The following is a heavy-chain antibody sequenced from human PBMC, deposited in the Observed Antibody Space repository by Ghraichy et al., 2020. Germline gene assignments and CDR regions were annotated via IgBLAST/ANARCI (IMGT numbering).Heavy chain of an antibody. V-gene: IGHV3-64D*06. CDR3: VNGAYYDSSGYPENFDY. D-gene: IGHD3-22*01. J-gene: IGHJ4*02. Sequence: GGSLRLSCSASGFTFSTYAMHWVRQAPGKGLEYVSAIRSDGGSTNYADSVKGRFTISRVNSKNTLYLQMSSLRPEDTAVYYCVNGAYYDSSGYPENFDYWGQGTLVTVSS. CDR1: GFTFSTYA. CDR2: IRSDGGST.